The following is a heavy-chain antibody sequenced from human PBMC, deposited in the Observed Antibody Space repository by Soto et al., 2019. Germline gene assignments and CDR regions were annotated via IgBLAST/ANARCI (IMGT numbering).Heavy chain of an antibody. CDR3: ARDLWNPALPYYYYYMDV. V-gene: IGHV1-18*01. Sequence: QVQLVQSGAEVKKPGASVKVSCKASGYTFTSYGISWVRQAPGQGLEWMGWISAYNGNTNYAQKLRGRVTMTTDTSTSTAYMELRSLRSDDTAVYYCARDLWNPALPYYYYYMDVWGKGTTVTVSS. J-gene: IGHJ6*03. CDR2: ISAYNGNT. CDR1: GYTFTSYG. D-gene: IGHD1-1*01.